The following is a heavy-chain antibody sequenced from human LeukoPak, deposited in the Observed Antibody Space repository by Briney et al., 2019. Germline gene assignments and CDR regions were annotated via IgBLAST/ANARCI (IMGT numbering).Heavy chain of an antibody. V-gene: IGHV1-69*13. CDR3: ARGGEVAAAAIDYYYYYYMDV. CDR2: IIPIFGTA. D-gene: IGHD6-25*01. J-gene: IGHJ6*03. Sequence: SVKVSCKASGGTFSSYAISWVRQAPGQGLEWMGGIIPIFGTANYAQKFQGRVTITADESTSTAYMELSSLRSEDTAVYYCARGGEVAAAAIDYYYYYYMDVWGKGTTVTISS. CDR1: GGTFSSYA.